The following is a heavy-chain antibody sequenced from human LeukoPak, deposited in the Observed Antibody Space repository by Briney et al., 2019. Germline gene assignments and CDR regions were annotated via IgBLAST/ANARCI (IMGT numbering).Heavy chain of an antibody. J-gene: IGHJ6*03. V-gene: IGHV3-53*01. CDR3: ARSLAEGGYSSGWYQPYYYYYYMDV. CDR2: IYSGGST. CDR1: GFTFGIYA. D-gene: IGHD6-19*01. Sequence: GGSLRLSCAASGFTFGIYAMSWVRQAPGKGLEWVSVIYSGGSTYYADSVKGRSTISRDNSKNTLYLQMNSLRAEDTAVYYCARSLAEGGYSSGWYQPYYYYYYMDVWGKGTTVTISS.